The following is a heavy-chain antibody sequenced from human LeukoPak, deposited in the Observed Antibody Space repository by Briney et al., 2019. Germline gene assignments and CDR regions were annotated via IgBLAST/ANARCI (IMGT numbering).Heavy chain of an antibody. CDR3: TREHEYGGKMGLFDD. CDR1: GFTFSNYA. D-gene: IGHD4/OR15-4a*01. Sequence: QPGGSLRLSCAASGFTFSNYAMHWVRQAPGKGLEWVAVIWYDGTNKHYPDSLKGRFTISRDNSKNTLFLQMKSLRAEDTAVYYCTREHEYGGKMGLFDDWGQGTLVTVSS. J-gene: IGHJ4*02. CDR2: IWYDGTNK. V-gene: IGHV3-33*01.